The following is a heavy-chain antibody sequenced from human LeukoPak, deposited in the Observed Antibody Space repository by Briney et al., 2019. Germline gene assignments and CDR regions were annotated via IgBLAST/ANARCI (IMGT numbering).Heavy chain of an antibody. J-gene: IGHJ4*02. CDR3: ARAPFYYDSSGYPYFDS. D-gene: IGHD3-22*01. CDR2: IGAGSGAIT. CDR1: GFTFSSYA. V-gene: IGHV3-23*01. Sequence: GGSLRLSCVASGFTFSSYAMRWVRQAPGKGLEWVSAIGAGSGAITIYADSVKGRFTISRDNSKNTLYLQMNSLRAEDTAVYYCARAPFYYDSSGYPYFDSWGQGTLVTVSS.